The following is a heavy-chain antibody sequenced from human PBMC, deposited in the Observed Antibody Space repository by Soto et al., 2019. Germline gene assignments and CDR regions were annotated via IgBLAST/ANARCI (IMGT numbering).Heavy chain of an antibody. Sequence: GGSLRLSCAASGFTFSSYAMHWVRQAPGKGLEWVAVISYDGSNKYYADSVKGRFTISRDNSKNTLYLQMNSLRAEDTAVYYCARDPSAELELRPSYFDYWGQGTLVTVSS. CDR3: ARDPSAELELRPSYFDY. D-gene: IGHD1-7*01. V-gene: IGHV3-30-3*01. J-gene: IGHJ4*02. CDR1: GFTFSSYA. CDR2: ISYDGSNK.